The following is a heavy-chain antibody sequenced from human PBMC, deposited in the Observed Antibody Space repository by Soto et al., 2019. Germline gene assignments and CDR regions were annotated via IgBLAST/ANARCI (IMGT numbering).Heavy chain of an antibody. D-gene: IGHD2-21*01. CDR3: AKGAYYSLFDI. Sequence: EMQLLESGGGLVQPGGSLRLSGVAYGFAFSSYAMSWLRQTPEKGLEWVSGISGSGGRTYYADSVKGRFTISRDNSNNTLSLQMHSLRVEDTAVYFCAKGAYYSLFDIWGQGTMVTVS. CDR2: ISGSGGRT. CDR1: GFAFSSYA. J-gene: IGHJ3*02. V-gene: IGHV3-23*01.